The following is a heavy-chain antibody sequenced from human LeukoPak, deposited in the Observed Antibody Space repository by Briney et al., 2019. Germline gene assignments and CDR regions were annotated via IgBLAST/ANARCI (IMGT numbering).Heavy chain of an antibody. J-gene: IGHJ4*02. D-gene: IGHD6-19*01. CDR3: ARDNVPAGLALDY. CDR2: INQDGREK. V-gene: IGHV3-7*01. CDR1: GFSFRSHW. Sequence: PGGSLRLPCAASGFSFRSHWMTWVRQAPGKGLEWVANINQDGREKYYVDSVKGRFTVSRDNTKNSLYLQMNSLRAEDTAVYYCARDNVPAGLALDYWGQGTLVTVSS.